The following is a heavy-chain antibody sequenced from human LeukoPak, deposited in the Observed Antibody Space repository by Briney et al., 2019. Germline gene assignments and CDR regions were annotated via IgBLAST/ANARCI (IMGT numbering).Heavy chain of an antibody. J-gene: IGHJ6*04. Sequence: SETLSLTCTVSGGSISSGDYYWSWIRQPPGKGLEWIGYIYYSGSTYYNPSLKSRATISVDTSKNQFSLKLSSVTAADTAVFYCARQLAAALVPTVAFDIWGKGTTVTVSS. CDR3: ARQLAAALVPTVAFDI. V-gene: IGHV4-30-4*01. CDR1: GGSISSGDYY. D-gene: IGHD6-13*01. CDR2: IYYSGST.